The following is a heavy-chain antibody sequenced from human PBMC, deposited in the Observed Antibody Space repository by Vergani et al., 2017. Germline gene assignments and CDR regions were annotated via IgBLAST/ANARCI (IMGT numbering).Heavy chain of an antibody. CDR1: GFSLSTSGVG. D-gene: IGHD3-22*01. J-gene: IGHJ4*02. CDR3: AHRHXSYYYDSSGYYFDY. V-gene: IGHV2-5*01. Sequence: QITLKESGPTLVKPTQTLTLTCTFSGFSLSTSGVGVGWIRQPPGKALEWLALIYWNDDKRYSPSLKSRLTITKDTSKNQVVLTMTNMDPVDTATYYCAHRHXSYYYDSSGYYFDYWGQGTLVTVSS. CDR2: IYWNDDK.